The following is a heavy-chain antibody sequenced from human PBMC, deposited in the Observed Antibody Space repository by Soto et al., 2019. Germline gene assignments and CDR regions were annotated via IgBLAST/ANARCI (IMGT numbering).Heavy chain of an antibody. CDR1: GFTVSSNY. J-gene: IGHJ4*02. CDR2: VYIGGNT. V-gene: IGHV3-66*01. CDR3: AGSVGGGFDY. D-gene: IGHD3-16*01. Sequence: EVQLVESGGGLVQPGGSLRLSCAASGFTVSSNYMSWVRQAPGKGVVLVSVVYIGGNTYYAESVEDIFTIARDNFHNMLHLQMNSLRAEDTAGYYGAGSVGGGFDYWGQGTLVTVSA.